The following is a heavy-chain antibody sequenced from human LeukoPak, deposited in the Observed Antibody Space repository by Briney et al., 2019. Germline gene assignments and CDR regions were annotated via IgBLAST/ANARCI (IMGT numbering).Heavy chain of an antibody. CDR3: ARDRDYYDSSGYYAAGNYGFDY. V-gene: IGHV3-48*04. D-gene: IGHD3-22*01. CDR1: GFTFSSYS. CDR2: ISSSGSTI. J-gene: IGHJ4*02. Sequence: GGSLRLSCTASGFTFSSYSMNWVRQAPGKGLEWVSYISSSGSTIYYADSVKGRFTISRDNAKNSLYLQMNSLRAEDTAVYYCARDRDYYDSSGYYAAGNYGFDYWGQGTLVTVSS.